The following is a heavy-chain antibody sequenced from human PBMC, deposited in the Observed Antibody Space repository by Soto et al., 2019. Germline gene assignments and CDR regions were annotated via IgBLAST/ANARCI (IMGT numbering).Heavy chain of an antibody. CDR2: IWYDGSNK. V-gene: IGHV3-33*01. D-gene: IGHD2-15*01. Sequence: QVQLVESGGGVVQPGRSPRLSCAASGFTFSSYGMHWVRQAPGKGLEWVAVIWYDGSNKYYADSVKGRFTISRDNSKNTLYLQMNSLRAEDTAVYYCARGAVAYCSGGSSSYGFGYWGQGTLVTVSS. CDR3: ARGAVAYCSGGSSSYGFGY. J-gene: IGHJ4*02. CDR1: GFTFSSYG.